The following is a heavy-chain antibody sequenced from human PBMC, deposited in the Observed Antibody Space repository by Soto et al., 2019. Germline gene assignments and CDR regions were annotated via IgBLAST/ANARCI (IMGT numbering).Heavy chain of an antibody. V-gene: IGHV2-5*02. CDR1: GFSLSTSEVG. D-gene: IGHD6-13*01. J-gene: IGHJ4*02. CDR2: IYWDDDK. Sequence: QITLKESGPTLVKPTQTLTLTCTFSGFSLSTSEVGVGWIRQPPGKALEWLALIYWDDDKRYSPSLKSRLTMTKDTSKSQVVLTMTNMDPVDTATYYCAHSLASAGRRILDYWGQGTLVTVSS. CDR3: AHSLASAGRRILDY.